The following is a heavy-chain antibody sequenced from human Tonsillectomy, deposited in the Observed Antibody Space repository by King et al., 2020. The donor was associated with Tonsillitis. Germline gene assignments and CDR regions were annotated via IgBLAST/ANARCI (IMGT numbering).Heavy chain of an antibody. CDR1: DVSITRHNNY. J-gene: IGHJ3*02. D-gene: IGHD1/OR15-1a*01. V-gene: IGHV4-39*07. CDR2: IYYSGGT. CDR3: ANWQQQEHAFET. Sequence: LQLQESGPRLVKPSETLSLTCTVSDVSITRHNNYWAWIRQPPGKGLEWIGAIYYSGGTYYNPSLKSRVSISRDTSKSQFSLKVTSVTAADTAVYYCANWQQQEHAFETWGQGAMVTVSS.